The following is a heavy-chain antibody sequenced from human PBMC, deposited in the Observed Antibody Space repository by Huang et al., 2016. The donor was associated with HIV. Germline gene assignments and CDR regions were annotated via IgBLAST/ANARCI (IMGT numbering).Heavy chain of an antibody. J-gene: IGHJ4*02. Sequence: EVQLLESGGGLVQPGGSLRLSCAASGFTFSSYAMGWVRQDLGKGLEWVSSITGRGSSSYYADSVKGRFTISRDNSKNTLYLQMNSLRAEDTAIYYCAKADSGAAAGSLVDYWGQGTLVTVSS. CDR3: AKADSGAAAGSLVDY. V-gene: IGHV3-23*01. CDR1: GFTFSSYA. D-gene: IGHD6-13*01. CDR2: ITGRGSSS.